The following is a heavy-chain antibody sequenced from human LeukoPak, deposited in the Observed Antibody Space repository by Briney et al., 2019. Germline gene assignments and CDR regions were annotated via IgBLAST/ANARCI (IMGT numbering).Heavy chain of an antibody. CDR1: GYGFTSYW. CDR3: AXGRHAGAPFDY. CDR2: IYPGHSDT. V-gene: IGHV5-51*01. J-gene: IGHJ4*02. Sequence: GESLKISCKCSGYGFTSYWSGWGRQLPGKGLGWMGIIYPGHSDTRYSPSFQGQVTISADKSISTAYLQSSSLKASHTANYYCAXGRHAGAPFDYWGQGTLVTVSS. D-gene: IGHD1-26*01.